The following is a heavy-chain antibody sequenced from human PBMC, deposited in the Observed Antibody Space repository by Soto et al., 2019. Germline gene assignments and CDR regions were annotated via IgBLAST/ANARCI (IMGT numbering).Heavy chain of an antibody. D-gene: IGHD5-18*01. CDR3: ARDIYSYGSVGNHDI. Sequence: QEQLMESGGGVVQPGRSLRLSCVASGFSFSSQAMHWVRQAPGKGLEWVAAISNDGNRQLYADSVKDRFTISRDNYRNNLDLQMNKLISDDTVVYFCARDIYSYGSVGNHDICGQWTMVTVSS. V-gene: IGHV3-30-3*01. J-gene: IGHJ3*02. CDR2: ISNDGNRQ. CDR1: GFSFSSQA.